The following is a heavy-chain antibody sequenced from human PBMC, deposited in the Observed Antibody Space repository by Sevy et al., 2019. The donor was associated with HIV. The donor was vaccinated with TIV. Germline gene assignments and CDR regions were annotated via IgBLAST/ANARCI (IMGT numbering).Heavy chain of an antibody. V-gene: IGHV3-30*03. CDR1: GFTFSSYS. J-gene: IGHJ4*02. Sequence: GGSLRLSCAASGFTFSSYSMNWVRQAPGKGLEWVAVISYDGSNKYYADSVKGRFTISRDNSKNTLYLQMNSLRAEDTAVYYCARGSDDYVWGSYRAVDYWGQGTLVTVSS. CDR2: ISYDGSNK. CDR3: ARGSDDYVWGSYRAVDY. D-gene: IGHD3-16*02.